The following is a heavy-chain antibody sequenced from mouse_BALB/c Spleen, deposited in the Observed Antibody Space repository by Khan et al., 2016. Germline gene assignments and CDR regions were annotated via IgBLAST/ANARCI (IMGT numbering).Heavy chain of an antibody. Sequence: QVRLQQSGAELARPGASVRLSCKASGYTSANYWMQWVKQRPGQGLEWIGSIYPGDGDTRYSQKFKDKATSTADKSSSSAYMHLRSVASEDSAVYYCADALFVYWGQGTLVTVSA. J-gene: IGHJ3*01. CDR3: ADALFVY. CDR2: IYPGDGDT. CDR1: GYTSANYW. V-gene: IGHV1-87*01.